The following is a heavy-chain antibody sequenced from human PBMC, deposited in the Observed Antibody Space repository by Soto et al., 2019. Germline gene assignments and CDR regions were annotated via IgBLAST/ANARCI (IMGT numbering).Heavy chain of an antibody. V-gene: IGHV4-39*01. CDR3: ARRRASDYGGNHHPYYFDR. CDR2: ISYSGRT. Sequence: KSSETLSLTCTVSGASIITDNYFWVWIRQSPGRGLELIGSISYSGRTYDNPSLQSRVTISIDASKNQFSLKLTSVTTADTAVYYCARRRASDYGGNHHPYYFDRWGQGXLVTVSS. CDR1: GASIITDNYF. D-gene: IGHD4-17*01. J-gene: IGHJ4*02.